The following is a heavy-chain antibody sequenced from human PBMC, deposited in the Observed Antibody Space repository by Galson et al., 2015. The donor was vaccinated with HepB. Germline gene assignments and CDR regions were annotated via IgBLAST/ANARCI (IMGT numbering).Heavy chain of an antibody. J-gene: IGHJ3*02. V-gene: IGHV4-34*01. CDR1: GFSLSTHE. D-gene: IGHD6-19*01. CDR2: INHSGST. Sequence: LVKPTQTLTLTCTFSGFSLSTHEVGVAWIRQPPGKGLEWIGEINHSGSTNYNPSLKSRVTISVDTSKNQFSLKLSSVTAADTAVYYCARQRSFSTPQNIQWLVPFDIWGQGTMVTVSS. CDR3: ARQRSFSTPQNIQWLVPFDI.